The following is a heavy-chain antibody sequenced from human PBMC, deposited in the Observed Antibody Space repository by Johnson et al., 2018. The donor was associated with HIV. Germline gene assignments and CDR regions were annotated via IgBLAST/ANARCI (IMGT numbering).Heavy chain of an antibody. CDR1: GFTFSSYD. V-gene: IGHV3-13*01. CDR2: IGTAGDT. CDR3: ARDYRGRTVDAFDV. D-gene: IGHD3-16*02. Sequence: VLLVESGGGVVQPGRSLRLSCAASGFTFSSYDMHWVRQATGKGLEWVSAIGTAGDTYYPDSLKGRFTISRDNSKNMLDLQMNSLRAGDAAVYYCARDYRGRTVDAFDVWGQGTLVIVSS. J-gene: IGHJ3*01.